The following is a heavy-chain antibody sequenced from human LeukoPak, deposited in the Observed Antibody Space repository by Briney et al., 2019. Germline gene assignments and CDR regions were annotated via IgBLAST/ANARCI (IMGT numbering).Heavy chain of an antibody. V-gene: IGHV3-48*01. CDR3: LRVETYAYYDS. Sequence: GGSLRLSRAASGFTFSTHSMVWVRQAPGKGLECVSYISSSSSTIYYADSVKGRFIISRDNAENSVYLQMNSLRAEDTAVYYSLRVETYAYYDSWGQGTLVTVSS. CDR1: GFTFSTHS. CDR2: ISSSSSTI. J-gene: IGHJ4*02. D-gene: IGHD4-23*01.